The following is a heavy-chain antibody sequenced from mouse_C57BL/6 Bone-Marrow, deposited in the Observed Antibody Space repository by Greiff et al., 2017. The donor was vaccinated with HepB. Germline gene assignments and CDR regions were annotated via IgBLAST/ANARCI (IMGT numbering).Heavy chain of an antibody. CDR2: YPGSGNTY. J-gene: IGHJ4*01. V-gene: IGHV1-83*01. CDR3: SSYYYGSSPYYAMDY. Sequence: VQLQESGPELVKPGASVKMSCKASGYTFTDYYMHWVKQKPGKGLEWIGEIYPGSGNTYYNEKFKGKATLTADTSSSTSYMQVSSLTSEDSAVYFCASSYYYGSSPYYAMDYWGQGTSVTVSS. CDR1: YTFTDYYM. D-gene: IGHD1-1*01.